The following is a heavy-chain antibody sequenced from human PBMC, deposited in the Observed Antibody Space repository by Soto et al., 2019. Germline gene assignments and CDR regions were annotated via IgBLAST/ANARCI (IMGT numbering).Heavy chain of an antibody. D-gene: IGHD6-19*01. CDR1: GYTFTSYY. CDR3: ARVSSPSSGWYVDWFDP. J-gene: IGHJ5*02. CDR2: INPSGGST. Sequence: GPSVKVSCKASGYTFTSYYMHWVRQAPGQGLEWMGIINPSGGSTSYAQKFQGRVTMTRDTSTGTVYMELSSLRSEDTAVYYCARVSSPSSGWYVDWFDPWGQGTLVTVSS. V-gene: IGHV1-46*03.